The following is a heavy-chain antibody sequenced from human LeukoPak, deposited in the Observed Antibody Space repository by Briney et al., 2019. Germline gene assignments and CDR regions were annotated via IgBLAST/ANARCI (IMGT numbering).Heavy chain of an antibody. D-gene: IGHD3-10*01. CDR1: GYTFTGYY. CDR3: ARTYYYGSGSYWDAFDI. J-gene: IGHJ3*02. CDR2: INPNSGGT. V-gene: IGHV1-2*04. Sequence: ASVKVSCKASGYTFTGYYMHWVRQAPGQGLEWMGWINPNSGGTNYAQKFQGWVTMTRDTSISTAYMELSRLRSDDTAVYYCARTYYYGSGSYWDAFDIWGQGTMVTVSS.